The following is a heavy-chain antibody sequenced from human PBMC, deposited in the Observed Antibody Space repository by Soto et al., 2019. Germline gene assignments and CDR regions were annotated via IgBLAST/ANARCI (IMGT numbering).Heavy chain of an antibody. V-gene: IGHV1-18*04. Sequence: ASVKVSCKPSGYTFTDYGFSWMRQAPGQGPEWMGRISTWNDDKRDAQKFRGRVTMTRDTSTRTAYMELRSLRSDDTAVYYCARLNSEYAVDYWGQGTLVTVSS. CDR2: ISTWNDDK. J-gene: IGHJ4*02. CDR3: ARLNSEYAVDY. CDR1: GYTFTDYG. D-gene: IGHD1-26*01.